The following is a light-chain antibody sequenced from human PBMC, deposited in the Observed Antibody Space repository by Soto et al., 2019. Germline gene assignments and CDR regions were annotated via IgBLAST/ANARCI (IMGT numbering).Light chain of an antibody. CDR2: EAS. J-gene: IGKJ1*01. CDR3: QQYNNWPPWT. CDR1: QGIRDY. V-gene: IGKV3-11*01. Sequence: ELMLTQSPATLSLSLGERATLSCRASQGIRDYLAWYQQKPGQAPRLLIYEASKRATDSPARFSVSGSGTDFTLTISSLEPEDFAVYYCQQYNNWPPWTFGQGTKVDI.